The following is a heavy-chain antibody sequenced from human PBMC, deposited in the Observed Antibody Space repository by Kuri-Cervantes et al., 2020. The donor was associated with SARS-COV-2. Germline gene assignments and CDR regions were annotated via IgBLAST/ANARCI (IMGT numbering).Heavy chain of an antibody. D-gene: IGHD3-10*01. CDR3: ARDGDLLWFGD. J-gene: IGHJ4*02. CDR2: IYTSGST. V-gene: IGHV4-61*02. CDR1: GGSISSGSYY. Sequence: LRLSCTVSGGSISSGSYYWSWIRQPAGKGLEWIGRIYTSGSTNYNPSLKSRVTISVDKSKNQFSLKLSSVTAADTAVYYCARDGDLLWFGDWGQGTLVTVSS.